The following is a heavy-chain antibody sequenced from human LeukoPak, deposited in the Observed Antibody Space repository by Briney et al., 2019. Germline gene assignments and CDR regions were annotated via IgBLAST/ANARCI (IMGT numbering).Heavy chain of an antibody. D-gene: IGHD3-22*01. CDR3: ARMATYDSSRYYYSDY. J-gene: IGHJ4*01. Sequence: SETLSLTCAVYGGSFSGYYWSWIRQPPGKGLEWIGEINHSGSTNYNPSLKSRVTISVDTSKNQFSLKLSSVTAADTAVYYCARMATYDSSRYYYSDYWGQEPWSPSPQ. V-gene: IGHV4-34*01. CDR2: INHSGST. CDR1: GGSFSGYY.